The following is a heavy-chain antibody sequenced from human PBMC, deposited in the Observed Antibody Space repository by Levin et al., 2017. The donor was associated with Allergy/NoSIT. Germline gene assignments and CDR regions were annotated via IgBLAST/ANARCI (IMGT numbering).Heavy chain of an antibody. J-gene: IGHJ4*02. Sequence: RPGGSLRLSCDASGFTFSSYAMGWARQVPGKGLEWVSTITGPGGDTYYADSVKGRFRISRDNSKDTLYLQMNSLRVDDTALYYCAKKAGYSSSWVFDFWGQGTLVTVSS. CDR3: AKKAGYSSSWVFDF. CDR2: ITGPGGDT. D-gene: IGHD6-13*01. CDR1: GFTFSSYA. V-gene: IGHV3-23*01.